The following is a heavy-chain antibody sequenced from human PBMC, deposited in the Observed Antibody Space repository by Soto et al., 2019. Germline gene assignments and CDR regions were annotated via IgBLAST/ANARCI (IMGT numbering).Heavy chain of an antibody. CDR3: AIDRATGSAFDF. V-gene: IGHV4-31*01. Sequence: QVQLLESGPGLVKPSQTLSLTCTVSGDSISSGDFYCSWIRQHTGKGLEWIGYIYYSGLTYYNPSVNSVLSISLVSSKTQFCLNRYSVTSADTAVYFCAIDRATGSAFDFWGQGALVTVSS. CDR2: IYYSGLT. D-gene: IGHD1-1*01. J-gene: IGHJ4*02. CDR1: GDSISSGDFY.